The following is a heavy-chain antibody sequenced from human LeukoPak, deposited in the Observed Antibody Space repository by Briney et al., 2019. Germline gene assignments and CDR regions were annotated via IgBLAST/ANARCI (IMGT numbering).Heavy chain of an antibody. CDR1: GFTFSSNG. CDR2: IRYDGSNK. Sequence: GGSLRLSCAASGFTFSSNGMHWVRQAPGKGLEWVAFIRYDGSNKYYADSVKGRFTISRDNSKNTLYLQMNSLRAEDTAVYYCAKDQGYGGNSGDYWGQGTLVTVSS. J-gene: IGHJ4*02. CDR3: AKDQGYGGNSGDY. V-gene: IGHV3-30*02. D-gene: IGHD4-23*01.